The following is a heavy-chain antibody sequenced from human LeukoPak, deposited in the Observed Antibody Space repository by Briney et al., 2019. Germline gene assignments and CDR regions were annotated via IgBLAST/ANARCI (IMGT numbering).Heavy chain of an antibody. CDR3: AREGAYDFWSGYYLYYYYYMDV. CDR1: GFTFSSYE. D-gene: IGHD3-3*01. V-gene: IGHV3-48*03. CDR2: ISSSGSTI. J-gene: IGHJ6*03. Sequence: GGSLRLSCAASGFTFSSYEMNWVRQAPGKGLEWVSYISSSGSTIYYADSVKGRFTISRDNAKNSLYLQMNSLRAEDTAVYYCAREGAYDFWSGYYLYYYYYMDVWGKGTTVTVSS.